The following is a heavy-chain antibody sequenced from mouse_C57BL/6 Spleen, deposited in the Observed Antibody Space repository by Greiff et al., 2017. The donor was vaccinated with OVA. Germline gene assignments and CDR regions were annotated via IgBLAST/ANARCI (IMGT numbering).Heavy chain of an antibody. Sequence: VHVKQSGPELVKPGASVKISCKASGYTFTDYYMNWVKQSHGKSLEWIGDINPNNGGNSYNQKFKGKATLTVDKSSSTAYMELRSLTSEDSAGYYCARWSYSNYYYAMDYWGQGTSVTVSS. D-gene: IGHD2-5*01. J-gene: IGHJ4*01. CDR3: ARWSYSNYYYAMDY. CDR1: GYTFTDYY. V-gene: IGHV1-26*01. CDR2: INPNNGGN.